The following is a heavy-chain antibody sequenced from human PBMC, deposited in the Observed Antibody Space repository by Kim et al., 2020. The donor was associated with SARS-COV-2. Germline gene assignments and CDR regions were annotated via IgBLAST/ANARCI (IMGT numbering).Heavy chain of an antibody. V-gene: IGHV3-23*01. Sequence: GGSLRLSCTTSGFTFTGHAMSWVRQAPGKGLEWVSSIDGSDGTTYYADSVKGRFSISRDDSKNTLYLQMSAVRADDTAAYYCQKGGWGWIWDYWGQGTLVTVSS. D-gene: IGHD2-21*01. CDR3: QKGGWGWIWDY. J-gene: IGHJ4*02. CDR2: IDGSDGTT. CDR1: GFTFTGHA.